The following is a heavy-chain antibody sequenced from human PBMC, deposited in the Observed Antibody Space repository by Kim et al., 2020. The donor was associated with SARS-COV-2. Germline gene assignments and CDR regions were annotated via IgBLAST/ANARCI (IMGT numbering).Heavy chain of an antibody. CDR2: IKGSDGGST. V-gene: IGHV3-23*01. CDR1: GFTFGRHD. CDR3: ATSWDV. Sequence: GGSLRLSCSASGFTFGRHDMNWVRQSSGKGLEWVSTIKGSDGGSTYYADSVKGRFTISRDSSKTTLSLQMNGLRAEDTAVYYCATSWDVWVQGTTVTVSS. J-gene: IGHJ6*02.